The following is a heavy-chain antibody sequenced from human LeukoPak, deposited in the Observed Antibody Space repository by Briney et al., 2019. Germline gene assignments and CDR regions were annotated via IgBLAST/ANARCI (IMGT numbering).Heavy chain of an antibody. CDR1: GFTFNSYA. CDR3: ARDPLS. V-gene: IGHV3-30-3*01. Sequence: GRSLRLSCAAPGFTFNSYAMHWVRQAPGKGLEWVTVISYDGSNKYYADSVKGRFTISRDNSKNTLYLQMNSLRAEDTAVYYCARDPLSWGQGTLVTVSS. J-gene: IGHJ5*02. CDR2: ISYDGSNK.